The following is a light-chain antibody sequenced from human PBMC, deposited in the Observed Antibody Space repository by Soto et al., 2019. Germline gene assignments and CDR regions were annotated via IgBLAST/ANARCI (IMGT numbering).Light chain of an antibody. V-gene: IGKV1-12*01. J-gene: IGKJ4*01. CDR1: QPIGSW. Sequence: DIQITQSPSSVSASVGDRVTLTCRSSQPIGSWLAWYQHKPGKPPKLLIYAASSLPSGVPSRFSGSGSGTDFTLTINSLQPEDFATYYCQQANNYPLTFGGGTKVDIK. CDR2: AAS. CDR3: QQANNYPLT.